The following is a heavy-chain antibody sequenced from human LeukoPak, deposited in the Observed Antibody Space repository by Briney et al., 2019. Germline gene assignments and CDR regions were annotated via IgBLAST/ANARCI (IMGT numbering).Heavy chain of an antibody. D-gene: IGHD6-13*01. Sequence: SETLSLTCTVSGYSISSGYYWGWIRQPPGKGLEWIGSIYHSGSTYYNPSLKSRVTISVGTSKNQFSLKLSSVTAADTAVYYCARCFRAKPGIAAGWFDPWGQGTLVTVSS. CDR2: IYHSGST. CDR1: GYSISSGYY. J-gene: IGHJ5*02. V-gene: IGHV4-38-2*02. CDR3: ARCFRAKPGIAAGWFDP.